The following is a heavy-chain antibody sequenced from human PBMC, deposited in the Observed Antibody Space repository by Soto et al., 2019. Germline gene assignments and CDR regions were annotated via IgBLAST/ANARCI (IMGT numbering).Heavy chain of an antibody. Sequence: QVQLAQSWAEVRKPGSSVKVSCGASGGSFSDFAFSWVRQAPGQGLEWMGGVIPMFGASKYAQRFQDRVTITADESTITVYSALSSLTSDDTATYYCARGGIVAVPAALSSYHDYTKYRFDSWGQGTLVTVSS. J-gene: IGHJ4*02. CDR3: ARGGIVAVPAALSSYHDYTKYRFDS. V-gene: IGHV1-69*01. CDR2: VIPMFGAS. CDR1: GGSFSDFA. D-gene: IGHD2-15*01.